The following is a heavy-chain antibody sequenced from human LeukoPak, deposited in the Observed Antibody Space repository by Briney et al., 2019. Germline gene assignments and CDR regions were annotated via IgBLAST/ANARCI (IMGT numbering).Heavy chain of an antibody. Sequence: PSETLSLTCAVSDYSISSGYYWGWIRQPPGKGLEWIGSIYHSGSTYYNPSLKSRVTISVDTSKNQFSLKLSSVTAADTAVYYCARDWEDYGDSRLYYYYYYMDVWGKGTTVTVSS. CDR2: IYHSGST. J-gene: IGHJ6*03. V-gene: IGHV4-38-2*02. CDR1: DYSISSGYY. D-gene: IGHD4-17*01. CDR3: ARDWEDYGDSRLYYYYYYMDV.